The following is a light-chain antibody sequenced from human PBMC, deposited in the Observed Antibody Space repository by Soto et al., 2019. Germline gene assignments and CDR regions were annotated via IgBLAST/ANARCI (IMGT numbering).Light chain of an antibody. J-gene: IGKJ3*01. Sequence: DIQMTQSPSSLSASVGDRVTITCRASQCISNYLSWYQQKPGKVPKLLIYAASTLQSGVPSRFSGSGSGTDFTLTISGLQPEDVATYYCQKYNSAPRTFGPGT. CDR1: QCISNY. CDR2: AAS. CDR3: QKYNSAPRT. V-gene: IGKV1-27*01.